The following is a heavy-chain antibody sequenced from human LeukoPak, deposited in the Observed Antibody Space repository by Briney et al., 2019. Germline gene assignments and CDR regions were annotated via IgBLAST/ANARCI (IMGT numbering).Heavy chain of an antibody. D-gene: IGHD4-23*01. Sequence: GASVKVSCKASGGTFSSYAISWVRQAPGQGLEWMGGIIPIFGTANYAQKFQGRVTITADESTSTAYMELSSLRSEDTAVYHCARVPVATQYYGMDVWGQGTTVTVSS. CDR2: IIPIFGTA. V-gene: IGHV1-69*13. CDR3: ARVPVATQYYGMDV. CDR1: GGTFSSYA. J-gene: IGHJ6*02.